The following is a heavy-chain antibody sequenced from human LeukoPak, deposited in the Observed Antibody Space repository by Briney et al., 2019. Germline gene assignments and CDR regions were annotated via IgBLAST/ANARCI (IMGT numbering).Heavy chain of an antibody. CDR3: ARVVVAATDWFDP. V-gene: IGHV4-59*12. D-gene: IGHD2-15*01. J-gene: IGHJ5*02. CDR1: GDSISRYY. Sequence: SETLSLTCTVSGDSISRYYWSWIRQPPGKGLEWIGYISYNGDTNYNPSLKSRVTISLDTSKNQFSLKLSSVTAADTAVYYCARVVVAATDWFDPWGLGTLVTVSS. CDR2: ISYNGDT.